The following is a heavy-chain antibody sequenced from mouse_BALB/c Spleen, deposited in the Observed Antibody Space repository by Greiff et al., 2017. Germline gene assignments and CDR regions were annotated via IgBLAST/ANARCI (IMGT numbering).Heavy chain of an antibody. CDR3: TRWGDGYYGAMDY. CDR1: GYTFTDYE. D-gene: IGHD2-3*01. CDR2: IDPETGGT. Sequence: QVQLQQSGAELVRPGASVTLSCKASGYTFTDYEMHWVKQTPVHGLEWIGAIDPETGGTAYNQKFKGKATLTADKSSSTAYMELRSLTSEDSAVYYCTRWGDGYYGAMDYWGQGTSVTVSS. J-gene: IGHJ4*01. V-gene: IGHV1-15*01.